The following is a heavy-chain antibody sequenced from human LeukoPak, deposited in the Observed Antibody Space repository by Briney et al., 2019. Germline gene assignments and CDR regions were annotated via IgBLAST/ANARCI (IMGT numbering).Heavy chain of an antibody. CDR3: AKDLRYYSSGYYPFDY. Sequence: GGSLRLSCAASGFTFSSYAMSWARQAPGKGLEWVSAISGSGGSTYYADSVKGRFTISRDNSKNTLYLQMNSLRAEDTAVYYCAKDLRYYSSGYYPFDYWGQGTLVTVSS. D-gene: IGHD3-22*01. CDR1: GFTFSSYA. V-gene: IGHV3-23*01. CDR2: ISGSGGST. J-gene: IGHJ4*02.